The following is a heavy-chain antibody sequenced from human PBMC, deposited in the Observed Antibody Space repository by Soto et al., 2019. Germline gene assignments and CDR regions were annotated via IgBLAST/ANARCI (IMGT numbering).Heavy chain of an antibody. CDR2: VNAGGDMT. D-gene: IGHD3-10*01. CDR3: ARGDRGGSGSPASYYYSGLDV. V-gene: IGHV3-23*01. J-gene: IGHJ6*02. Sequence: DVHLLESGGHLVQPGGSLRLSCAASGFTFSSYAMSWVRQAPGKGLEWVSSVNAGGDMTYYSDSVKGRFTISRDNSNNALFLQMNSLRIEDTALYYCARGDRGGSGSPASYYYSGLDVWGQGTTVTVS. CDR1: GFTFSSYA.